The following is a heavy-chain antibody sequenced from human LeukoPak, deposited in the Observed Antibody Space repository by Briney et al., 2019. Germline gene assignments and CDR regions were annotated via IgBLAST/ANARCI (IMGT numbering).Heavy chain of an antibody. Sequence: ASVKVSCKASGGTFSSYAISWVRQAPGQGLEWMGRIIPILGIANYAQKFQGRVTITADKSTSTAYMELSSLRSEDTAVYYCASTYDSSGYCSYYFDYWGQGTLVTVSS. V-gene: IGHV1-69*04. J-gene: IGHJ4*02. CDR3: ASTYDSSGYCSYYFDY. D-gene: IGHD3-22*01. CDR2: IIPILGIA. CDR1: GGTFSSYA.